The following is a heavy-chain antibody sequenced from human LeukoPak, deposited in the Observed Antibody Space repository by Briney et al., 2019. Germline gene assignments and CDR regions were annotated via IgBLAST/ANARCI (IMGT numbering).Heavy chain of an antibody. Sequence: EASVKVSCKASGYTFTSYAMNWVRQAPGQGLEWMGWINTNTGNPTYAQGFTGRFVFSLDTSVSTAYLQISSLKAEDTAVYYCARDPHWDVATAVAGYFDYWGQGTLVTVSS. D-gene: IGHD6-19*01. CDR2: INTNTGNP. V-gene: IGHV7-4-1*02. J-gene: IGHJ4*02. CDR3: ARDPHWDVATAVAGYFDY. CDR1: GYTFTSYA.